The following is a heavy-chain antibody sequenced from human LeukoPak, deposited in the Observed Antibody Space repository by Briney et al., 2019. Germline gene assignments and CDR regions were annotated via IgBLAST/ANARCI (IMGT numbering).Heavy chain of an antibody. CDR1: GFTFSSYS. V-gene: IGHV3-21*01. J-gene: IGHJ6*03. D-gene: IGHD2-15*01. CDR3: ARAKGHKAYCSGGSCYSLKGYYYYYYMDV. CDR2: ISSSSSYI. Sequence: PGGSLRLSCAASGFTFSSYSMNWVRQAPGKGLEWVSSISSSSSYIYYADSVKGRFTISRDNAKNSLYLQMNSLRAEDTAVYYCARAKGHKAYCSGGSCYSLKGYYYYYYMDVWGKGTTVTVSS.